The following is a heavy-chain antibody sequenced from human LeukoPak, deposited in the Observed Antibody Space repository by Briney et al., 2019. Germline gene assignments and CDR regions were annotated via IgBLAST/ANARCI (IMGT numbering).Heavy chain of an antibody. J-gene: IGHJ4*02. V-gene: IGHV3-23*01. D-gene: IGHD1-26*01. CDR1: GFTFSSYA. Sequence: GGSLRLSCAASGFTFSSYAMSWVRQAPGKGLEWVSAISGSGGSTYYADSVKGRFTISRDNSKNTLYLQMNSLGAEDTAVYYCAKDLGSYDSCFDYWGQGTLVTVSS. CDR3: AKDLGSYDSCFDY. CDR2: ISGSGGST.